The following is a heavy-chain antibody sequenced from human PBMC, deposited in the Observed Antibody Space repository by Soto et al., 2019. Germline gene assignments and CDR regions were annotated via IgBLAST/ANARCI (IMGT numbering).Heavy chain of an antibody. J-gene: IGHJ4*02. D-gene: IGHD1-1*01. V-gene: IGHV1-18*01. Sequence: QVHLVPSGAEVKKPGASVKVSCKGSGYAFTTYGITWVRQAPGQGLEWMGWISAHNGNTNYAQKLQGRVTVTRDTSTSTAYMELRSLRSDDTAVYYCARGRYGDYWGQGALVTVSS. CDR2: ISAHNGNT. CDR3: ARGRYGDY. CDR1: GYAFTTYG.